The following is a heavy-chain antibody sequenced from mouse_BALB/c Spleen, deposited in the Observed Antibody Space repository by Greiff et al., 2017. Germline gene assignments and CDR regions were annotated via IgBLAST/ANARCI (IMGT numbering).Heavy chain of an antibody. CDR1: GFTFTDYY. Sequence: VMLVESGGGLVQPGGSLRLSCATSGFTFTDYYMSWVRQPPGKALEWLGFIRNKANGYTTEYSASVKGRFTISRDNSQSILYLQMNTLRAEDSATYYCARDPDGYYFDYWGQGTTLTVSS. D-gene: IGHD2-3*01. J-gene: IGHJ2*01. CDR2: IRNKANGYTT. V-gene: IGHV7-3*02. CDR3: ARDPDGYYFDY.